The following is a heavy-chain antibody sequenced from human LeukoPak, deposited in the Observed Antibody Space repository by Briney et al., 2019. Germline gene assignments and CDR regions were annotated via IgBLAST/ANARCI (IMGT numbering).Heavy chain of an antibody. CDR3: ARLYCSGGGCYSAFDY. CDR2: IKEDGGEK. J-gene: IGHJ4*02. V-gene: IGHV3-7*04. CDR1: GFTFSGYW. Sequence: PGGSLRLSCAASGFTFSGYWMSWVRQAPGKGLEWVADIKEDGGEKYYVDSVKGRFTISRDNAENSLYLQMNSLRAEDTAVYYCARLYCSGGGCYSAFDYWGQGTLVTVSS. D-gene: IGHD2-15*01.